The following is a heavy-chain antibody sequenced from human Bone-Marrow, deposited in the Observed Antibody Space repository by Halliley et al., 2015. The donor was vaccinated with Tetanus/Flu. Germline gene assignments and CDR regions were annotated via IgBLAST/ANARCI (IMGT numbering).Heavy chain of an antibody. V-gene: IGHV5-51*01. Sequence: QLVQSGAEVKKPGESLRISCKCSGYSFSDYWIGWVRQMPGKGLEWMGIIYPGDSDPRYSPSFRGQVTISADKSISTAYLQWNSLDASDPAMYYCARHHFPGPYRRYYYYGMDVWGQGTTVTVSS. CDR2: IYPGDSDP. D-gene: IGHD3-16*02. CDR3: ARHHFPGPYRRYYYYGMDV. J-gene: IGHJ6*02. CDR1: GYSFSDYW.